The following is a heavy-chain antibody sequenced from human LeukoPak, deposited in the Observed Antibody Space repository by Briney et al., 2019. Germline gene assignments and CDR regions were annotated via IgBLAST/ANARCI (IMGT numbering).Heavy chain of an antibody. V-gene: IGHV1-8*01. CDR1: GYTFTSYD. CDR2: MNPNSGNT. CDR3: ARGGAVAGYYYYYYMDV. D-gene: IGHD6-19*01. J-gene: IGHJ6*03. Sequence: PVASVKVSCKASGYTFTSYDINWVRQATGQGLEWMGWMNPNSGNTGCAQKFQGRVTMTRNTSISTAYIELSSLRSEDTAVYYCARGGAVAGYYYYYYMDVWGKGTTVTVSS.